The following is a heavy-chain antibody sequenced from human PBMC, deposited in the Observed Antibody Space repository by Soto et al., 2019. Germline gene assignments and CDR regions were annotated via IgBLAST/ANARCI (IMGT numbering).Heavy chain of an antibody. J-gene: IGHJ4*02. CDR3: TAMAGIDY. D-gene: IGHD6-19*01. V-gene: IGHV3-73*02. CDR1: GFTFSGSG. CDR2: IRTKTNNYAT. Sequence: EVQLVESGGGLVQPGGSLKLSCAASGFTFSGSGIHWVRQASGKGLEWVGRIRTKTNNYATAYAASVKGRFTISRDDSKNMAYLQMNGLKPEDTAVYYCTAMAGIDYWGQGTLVTVSS.